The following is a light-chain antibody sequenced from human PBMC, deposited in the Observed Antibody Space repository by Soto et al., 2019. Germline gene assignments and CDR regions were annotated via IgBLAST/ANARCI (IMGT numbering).Light chain of an antibody. Sequence: QSVLTQPPSVSGAPGQRVTISCTGSSSNIGTGYDIHWYQQVPGTAPKLLIYGNSNRLSGVPDRFSGSKSGTSASLAITGLQAEDEADYYCQSYDSSLSGGVFGTGTKVTVL. CDR3: QSYDSSLSGGV. CDR2: GNS. J-gene: IGLJ1*01. V-gene: IGLV1-40*01. CDR1: SSNIGTGYD.